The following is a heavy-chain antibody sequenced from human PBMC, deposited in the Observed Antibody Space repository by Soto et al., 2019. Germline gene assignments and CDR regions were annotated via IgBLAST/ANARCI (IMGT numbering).Heavy chain of an antibody. CDR1: GGSIRSSTYY. V-gene: IGHV4-39*01. J-gene: IGHJ4*02. CDR3: TRHEGGAAADRPLDY. Sequence: QLRLQESGPGLVKPSETLSLTCTVSGGSIRSSTYYWGWIRQPPGKGLEWIGSIYYSGSTHYNPPTQSRVTMPVDTSTNQFSLQLNSVTAADTAVYYCTRHEGGAAADRPLDYWGQGTLVTVSS. D-gene: IGHD6-13*01. CDR2: IYYSGST.